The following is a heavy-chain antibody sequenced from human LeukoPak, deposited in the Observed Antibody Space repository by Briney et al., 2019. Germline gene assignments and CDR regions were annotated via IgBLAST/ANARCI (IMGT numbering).Heavy chain of an antibody. CDR3: ASQAYYDFWSDDYYFDY. D-gene: IGHD3-3*01. CDR1: GFTFSSYW. CDR2: INSDGSST. V-gene: IGHV3-74*01. J-gene: IGHJ4*02. Sequence: GGSLRLSCAASGFTFSSYWMHWVRQAPVKGLVWVSRINSDGSSTSYADSVKGRFTISRDNAKNTLYLQMNSLRAEDTAVYYCASQAYYDFWSDDYYFDYWGQGTLVTVSS.